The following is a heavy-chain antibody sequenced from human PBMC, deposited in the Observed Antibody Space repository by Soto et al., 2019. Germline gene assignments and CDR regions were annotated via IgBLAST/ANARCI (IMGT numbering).Heavy chain of an antibody. Sequence: GGSLRLSCAASGFTFSSYGMHWVRQAPGKGLEWVAVIWYDGSNKYYADSVKGRFTISRDNSKNTLYLQMNSLRAEDTAVYYCASSYCGGDCYSEPLDYWGQGTLVTVSS. J-gene: IGHJ4*02. D-gene: IGHD2-21*02. CDR2: IWYDGSNK. V-gene: IGHV3-33*01. CDR1: GFTFSSYG. CDR3: ASSYCGGDCYSEPLDY.